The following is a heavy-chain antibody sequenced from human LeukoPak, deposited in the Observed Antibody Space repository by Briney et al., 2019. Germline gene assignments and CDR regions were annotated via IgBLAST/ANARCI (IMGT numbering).Heavy chain of an antibody. CDR1: GFTFSSYG. V-gene: IGHV3-33*01. Sequence: GRSLRLSCAASGFTFSSYGMHCVHQAPGKGLEWVAVIWYDGSNKYYADSVKGRFTISRDNSKNTLYLQMNSLRAEDTAVYYCARGARVGATLDDAFDIWGQGTMVTVSS. J-gene: IGHJ3*02. CDR2: IWYDGSNK. CDR3: ARGARVGATLDDAFDI. D-gene: IGHD1-26*01.